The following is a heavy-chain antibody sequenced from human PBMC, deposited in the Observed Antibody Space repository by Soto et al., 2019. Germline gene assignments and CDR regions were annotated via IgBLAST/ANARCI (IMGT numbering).Heavy chain of an antibody. CDR3: AKDNYGGNSDYYYGMDV. CDR1: GFTFDDYA. D-gene: IGHD4-17*01. J-gene: IGHJ6*02. Sequence: PGGSLRLSCAASGFTFDDYAMHWVRQAPGKGLEWVSGISWNSGSIGYADSVKGRFTISRDNAKNSLYLQMNSLRAEDTALYYCAKDNYGGNSDYYYGMDVWGQGTTVTVSS. V-gene: IGHV3-9*01. CDR2: ISWNSGSI.